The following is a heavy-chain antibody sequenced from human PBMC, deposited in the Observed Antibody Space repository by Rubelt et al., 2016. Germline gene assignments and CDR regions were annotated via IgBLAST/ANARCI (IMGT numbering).Heavy chain of an antibody. J-gene: IGHJ4*02. Sequence: SRGGLVQPGGSLKLSCAVSGFTFSASPVQWVRQASGKGLEWVGHIRSKANNYATAYAASVKGRFTVSRDDSKNTAYLQMNSLKTEDTAVYYCTPGGVGATFYFALWGQGTLVTVSS. CDR2: IRSKANNYAT. CDR3: TPGGVGATFYFAL. D-gene: IGHD1-26*01. V-gene: IGHV3-73*01. CDR1: GFTFSASP.